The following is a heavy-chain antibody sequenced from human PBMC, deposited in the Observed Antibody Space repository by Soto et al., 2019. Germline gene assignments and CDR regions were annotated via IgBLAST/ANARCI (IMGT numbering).Heavy chain of an antibody. J-gene: IGHJ4*02. CDR1: GYTFIIHV. CDR3: ARVMNPYSSSLYYFDY. D-gene: IGHD6-13*01. V-gene: IGHV1-3*01. Sequence: ASVKVSCKASGYTFIIHVIHWVRQAPGQRLEWMGWINVGNGNTKYSQKFQGRVTVTRDTSASTAYMELSSLRSEDTAVYYCARVMNPYSSSLYYFDYWGLGTLVTVSS. CDR2: INVGNGNT.